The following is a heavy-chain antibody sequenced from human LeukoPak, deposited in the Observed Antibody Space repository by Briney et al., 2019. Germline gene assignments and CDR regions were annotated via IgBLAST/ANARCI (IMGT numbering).Heavy chain of an antibody. CDR2: INSDGSST. Sequence: GGSLRLPCAASGFTFNSYWMHWVRQAPGKGLVWVSRINSDGSSTSYADSVKGRFTISRDNAKNTLYLQMNSLRAEDTSVYYCARSVAVVTATFGYWGQGTLVTVSS. J-gene: IGHJ4*02. CDR3: ARSVAVVTATFGY. D-gene: IGHD2-15*01. V-gene: IGHV3-74*01. CDR1: GFTFNSYW.